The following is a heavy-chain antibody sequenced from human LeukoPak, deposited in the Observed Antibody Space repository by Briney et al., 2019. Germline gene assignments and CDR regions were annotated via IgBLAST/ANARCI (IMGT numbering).Heavy chain of an antibody. J-gene: IGHJ4*02. V-gene: IGHV3-20*04. CDR1: GFTLDDYG. CDR2: IHWNGGGT. D-gene: IGHD1-26*01. Sequence: PGGSLRLSCAASGFTLDDYGMSWVRPAPREGLEWVSGIHWNGGGTGYEESVKGRFTISRDNAKNSLYLQMNSLRAEDTALYYCARDIGVGDLLVDYWGQGTLVTVSS. CDR3: ARDIGVGDLLVDY.